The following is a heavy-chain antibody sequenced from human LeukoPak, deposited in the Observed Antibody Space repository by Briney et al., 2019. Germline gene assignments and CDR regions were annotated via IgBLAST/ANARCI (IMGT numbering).Heavy chain of an antibody. V-gene: IGHV1-18*01. D-gene: IGHD3-3*01. CDR3: ARDAPYYDFWSGYYAGEFDY. J-gene: IGHJ4*02. Sequence: GASVKVSCKASGYTFTSYGISWVRQAPGQGLEWMGWISAYNGNTNYAQKLQGRVTMTTDTSTSTAYMELRSLRSDDTAVYYCARDAPYYDFWSGYYAGEFDYWGQGTLVTVSS. CDR1: GYTFTSYG. CDR2: ISAYNGNT.